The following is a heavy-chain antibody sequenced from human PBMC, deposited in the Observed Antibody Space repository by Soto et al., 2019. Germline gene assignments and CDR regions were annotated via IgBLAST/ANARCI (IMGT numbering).Heavy chain of an antibody. CDR2: IIPIFGTA. CDR3: AKDGLVVPVTIALGNPAMGV. D-gene: IGHD6-13*01. Sequence: FLVNRSRKASGYRISGYLIGRRRITKEKGLEWMGGIIPIFGTANYAQKFQGRVTITADESTSTAYMELSSLRSEDTAVYYCAKDGLVVPVTIALGNPAMGVLVQGTLDTVSS. V-gene: IGHV1-69*01. CDR1: GYRISGYL. J-gene: IGHJ3*01.